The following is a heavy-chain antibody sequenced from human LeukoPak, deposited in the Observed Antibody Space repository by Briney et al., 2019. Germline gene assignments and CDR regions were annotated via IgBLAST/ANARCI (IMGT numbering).Heavy chain of an antibody. CDR1: GGSFSGYY. J-gene: IGHJ4*02. V-gene: IGHV4-34*01. CDR2: INHSGST. D-gene: IGHD3-3*01. Sequence: SETLSLTCAVYGGSFSGYYWSWIRQPPGKRLEWIGEINHSGSTNYNPSLKSRVTISVDTSKNQFSLKLSSVTAADTAVYYCARQGQYYDFWSGHYYFDYWGQGTLVTVSS. CDR3: ARQGQYYDFWSGHYYFDY.